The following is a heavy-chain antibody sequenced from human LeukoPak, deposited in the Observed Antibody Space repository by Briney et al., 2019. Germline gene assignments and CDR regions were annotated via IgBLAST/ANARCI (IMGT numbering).Heavy chain of an antibody. J-gene: IGHJ4*02. CDR1: GYTFTSYG. V-gene: IGHV1-18*01. Sequence: GASVKVSCKASGYTFTSYGISWVRQAPGQGLEWMGWISAYDGNTNYAQKLQGRVTMTTDTSTSTAYMELRSLRSDDTAVYYCARDSIAWWEPAQRYFDYWGQGTLVTVSS. CDR3: ARDSIAWWEPAQRYFDY. D-gene: IGHD1-26*01. CDR2: ISAYDGNT.